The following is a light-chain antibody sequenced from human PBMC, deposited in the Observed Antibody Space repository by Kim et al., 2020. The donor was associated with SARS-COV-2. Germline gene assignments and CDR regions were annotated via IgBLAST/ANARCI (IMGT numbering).Light chain of an antibody. Sequence: NFMLTQPHSVSESPGNTVTISCTRTSGNIADNYVQWYQQRPGSAPTIVIYEDSERPSGVPDRFSGSIDTSSSSASLTISGLKTEDEADYYCQSYDISNVIFGGGTNLTVL. CDR1: SGNIADNY. V-gene: IGLV6-57*04. J-gene: IGLJ2*01. CDR3: QSYDISNVI. CDR2: EDS.